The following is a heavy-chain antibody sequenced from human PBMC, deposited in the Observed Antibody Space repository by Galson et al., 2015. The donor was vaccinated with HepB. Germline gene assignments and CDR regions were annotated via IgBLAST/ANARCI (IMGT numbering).Heavy chain of an antibody. D-gene: IGHD3-9*01. J-gene: IGHJ4*02. CDR2: MNPNSGNT. Sequence: SVKVSCKASGYTFTSYDINWVRQATGQGLEWMGWMNPNSGNTGYAQKFQGRVTMTRNTSISTAYMELSSLRSEDTAVYYCARCEKSTSLRYFDWLPTYYFDYWGQGTLVTVSS. CDR1: GYTFTSYD. CDR3: ARCEKSTSLRYFDWLPTYYFDY. V-gene: IGHV1-8*01.